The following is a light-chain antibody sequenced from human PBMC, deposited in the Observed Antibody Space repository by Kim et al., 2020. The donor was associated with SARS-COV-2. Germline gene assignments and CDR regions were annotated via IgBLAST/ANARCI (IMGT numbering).Light chain of an antibody. CDR1: QSVSSY. CDR2: DAS. J-gene: IGKJ2*01. V-gene: IGKV3-11*01. Sequence: EIVLTQSPATLSLSPGERATLSCWASQSVSSYLAWYQQQPGQAPRLLIYDASNRATGVPARFSGSGSGTDFTLTISSLEPEDFAVYYCQQRRNWYTFGQGTKLEI. CDR3: QQRRNWYT.